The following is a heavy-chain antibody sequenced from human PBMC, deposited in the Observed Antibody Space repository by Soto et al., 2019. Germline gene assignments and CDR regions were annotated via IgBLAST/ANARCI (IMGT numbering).Heavy chain of an antibody. CDR3: ARPGYFSGGSCYCFDY. CDR2: IYYSGST. D-gene: IGHD2-15*01. V-gene: IGHV4-39*01. CDR1: GGSISSSSYY. Sequence: SETLSLTCTVSGGSISSSSYYWGWIRQPPGKGLEWIGSIYYSGSTYYNPSLKSRVTISVDTSKNQFSLKLSSVTAADTAVYYCARPGYFSGGSCYCFDYWGQGTLVTVSS. J-gene: IGHJ4*02.